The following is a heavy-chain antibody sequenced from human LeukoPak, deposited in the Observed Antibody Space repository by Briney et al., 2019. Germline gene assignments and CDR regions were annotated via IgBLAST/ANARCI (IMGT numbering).Heavy chain of an antibody. V-gene: IGHV4-61*02. CDR1: GGSISSGSYY. CDR2: IYTSGST. D-gene: IGHD3-10*01. Sequence: PSETLSLTCTVSGGSISSGSYYWSWIRQPAGKGLEWIGRIYTSGSTNYNPSLKSRVTISVDTSKNQFSLKLSSVTAADTAVYYCARYQRITMVRGVIGWFDPWGQGTLVTVSS. CDR3: ARYQRITMVRGVIGWFDP. J-gene: IGHJ5*02.